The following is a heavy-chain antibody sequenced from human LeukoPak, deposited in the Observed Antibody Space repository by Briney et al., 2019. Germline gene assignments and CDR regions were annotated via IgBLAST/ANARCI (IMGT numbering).Heavy chain of an antibody. CDR2: ISSTGST. Sequence: SETLSLTCTVSGASMDTYYWTWIRQFPGKGPEWIGYISSTGSTNYNPSLKSRVTISLDTSKNQFSLELSSVTATDTAMYYCARHSATYGSGAWGQGTLVTVSS. CDR1: GASMDTYY. J-gene: IGHJ5*02. CDR3: ARHSATYGSGA. D-gene: IGHD6-25*01. V-gene: IGHV4-59*08.